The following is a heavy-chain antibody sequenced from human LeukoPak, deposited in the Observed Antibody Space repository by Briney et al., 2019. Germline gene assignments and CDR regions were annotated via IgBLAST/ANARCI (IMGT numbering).Heavy chain of an antibody. D-gene: IGHD6-19*01. CDR1: GFTFSSDA. V-gene: IGHV3-23*01. J-gene: IGHJ5*02. Sequence: GGSLRLSCAASGFTFSSDAMSWARQAPVKGLEWVSIINTNGDHTSYADSVKGRFTISRDNSKNTLYLQMNSLRAEDTAIYYCAKGGWNNWFDPWGQGTLVTVSA. CDR2: INTNGDHT. CDR3: AKGGWNNWFDP.